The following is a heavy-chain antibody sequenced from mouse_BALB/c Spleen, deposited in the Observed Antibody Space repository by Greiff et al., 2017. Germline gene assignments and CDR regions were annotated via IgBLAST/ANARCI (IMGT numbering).Heavy chain of an antibody. CDR3: ARGYGNYDWFAY. J-gene: IGHJ2*01. CDR2: IDPANGNT. Sequence: VQLQQSGAELVKPGASVKLSCTASGFNIKDTYMHWVKQRPEQGLEWIGRIDPANGNTKYDPKFQGKATITADTSSNTAYLQLSSLTSEDTAVYYCARGYGNYDWFAYWGQGTTLTVSS. V-gene: IGHV14-3*02. CDR1: GFNIKDTY. D-gene: IGHD2-10*02.